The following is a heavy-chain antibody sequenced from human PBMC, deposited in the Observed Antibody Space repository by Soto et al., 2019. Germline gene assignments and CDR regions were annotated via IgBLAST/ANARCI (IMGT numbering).Heavy chain of an antibody. CDR1: GFTFSSYA. D-gene: IGHD2-15*01. J-gene: IGHJ2*01. CDR2: ISGSGGST. V-gene: IGHV3-23*01. CDR3: AKVGSLGYCSGGSCYAGPYWYFDL. Sequence: GGSLRLSCAASGFTFSSYAMSWVRQAPGKGLEWVSAISGSGGSTYYADSVKGRFTISRDNSKNTLYLQMNSLRAEDTAVYYCAKVGSLGYCSGGSCYAGPYWYFDLWGRGTLVTVSS.